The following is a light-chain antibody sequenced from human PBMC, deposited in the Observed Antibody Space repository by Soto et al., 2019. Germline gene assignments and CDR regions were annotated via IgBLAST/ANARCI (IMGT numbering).Light chain of an antibody. V-gene: IGLV2-23*01. J-gene: IGLJ2*01. CDR3: CSYAVGSTLV. CDR1: SSDVGSYNL. CDR2: EGS. Sequence: QSALTQPASVSGSPGQSITISCTGTSSDVGSYNLVSWHQQHPGKAPKLMIYEGSKRPSGVSHRFSGSKSGNTASLTISGLQAEDEADYYCCSYAVGSTLVFGGGTQLPVL.